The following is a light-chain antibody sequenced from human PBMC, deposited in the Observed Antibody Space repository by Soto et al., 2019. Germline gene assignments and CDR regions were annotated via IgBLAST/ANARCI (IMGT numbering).Light chain of an antibody. CDR3: QQYNSYQT. V-gene: IGKV1-5*01. Sequence: DIQMTQSPSTLSASVGDRVTITCRASQSISSWLAWYQQKPGKAPKLLIYDASSLESGVPSRFSGSGSGTEITLTISSLQPDDFATYYCQQYNSYQTFGQGTKVDIK. CDR2: DAS. CDR1: QSISSW. J-gene: IGKJ1*01.